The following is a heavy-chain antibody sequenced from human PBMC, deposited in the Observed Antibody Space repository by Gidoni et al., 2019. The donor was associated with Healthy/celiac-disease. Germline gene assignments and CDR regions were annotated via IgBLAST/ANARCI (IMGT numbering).Heavy chain of an antibody. CDR2: ISGSGGST. CDR1: VSTFTSYA. J-gene: IGHJ4*02. D-gene: IGHD6-19*01. Sequence: VPLLESGGGLVQPGGSLRLSCAASVSTFTSYALSWVRQAPGKGLEWVSAISGSGGSTYYADSVKGRFTISRDNSKNTLYLQMNSLRAEDTAVYYCAKDRTQWLVFPFDYWGQGTLVTVSS. CDR3: AKDRTQWLVFPFDY. V-gene: IGHV3-23*01.